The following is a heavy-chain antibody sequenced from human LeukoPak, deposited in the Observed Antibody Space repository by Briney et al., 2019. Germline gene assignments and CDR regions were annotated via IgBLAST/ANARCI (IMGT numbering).Heavy chain of an antibody. CDR2: IKSIPDGGTT. V-gene: IGHV3-15*01. CDR1: GFTFSDAW. D-gene: IGHD4-11*01. J-gene: IGHJ4*02. CDR3: TTGTAVGTYYFDY. Sequence: GGSLRLSCAASGFTFSDAWMGWVRQAPGKGLEWVGRIKSIPDGGTTDYAAPVKGRFTISREDSKKTLYLQLNSLKTEDTAVYYCTTGTAVGTYYFDYWGQGILVTVSS.